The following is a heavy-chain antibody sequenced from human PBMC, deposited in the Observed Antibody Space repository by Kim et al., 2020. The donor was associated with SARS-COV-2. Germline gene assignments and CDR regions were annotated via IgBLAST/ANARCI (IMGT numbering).Heavy chain of an antibody. D-gene: IGHD5-18*01. V-gene: IGHV3-48*04. J-gene: IGHJ6*02. CDR1: GFTFSSYS. CDR3: ARDAPYSYGYVPNYYYYGMDV. Sequence: GGSLRLSCAASGFTFSSYSMNWVRQAPGKGLEWVSYISSSSSTIYYADSVKGRFTISRDNAKNSLYLQMNSLRAEDTAVYYCARDAPYSYGYVPNYYYYGMDVWGQGTTVTVSS. CDR2: ISSSSSTI.